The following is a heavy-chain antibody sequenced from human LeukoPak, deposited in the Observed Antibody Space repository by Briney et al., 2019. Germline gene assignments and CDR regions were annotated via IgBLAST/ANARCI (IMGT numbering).Heavy chain of an antibody. Sequence: SVTVSCKASGGTFSSYAISWVRQAPGQGLEWMGRIIPILGIANYAQKFQGRVTITADKSTSTAYMELSSLRSEDTAVYYCARTHIRQWLVDYWGQGTLVTVSS. CDR3: ARTHIRQWLVDY. V-gene: IGHV1-69*04. CDR2: IIPILGIA. D-gene: IGHD6-19*01. J-gene: IGHJ4*02. CDR1: GGTFSSYA.